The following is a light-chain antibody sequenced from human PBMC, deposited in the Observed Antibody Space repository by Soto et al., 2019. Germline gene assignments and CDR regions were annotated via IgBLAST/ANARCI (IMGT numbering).Light chain of an antibody. CDR2: EVS. CDR1: SSDVGAYNY. V-gene: IGLV2-14*01. Sequence: QSALTQPASVSGSPGQSITISCTGTSSDVGAYNYVSWYQQHPGKAPKLMIYEVSNRPSGVSNRFSGSKSDNMASLTISGLQAEDEADYYCSSHGGSPPWVFGGGTKLTVL. J-gene: IGLJ3*02. CDR3: SSHGGSPPWV.